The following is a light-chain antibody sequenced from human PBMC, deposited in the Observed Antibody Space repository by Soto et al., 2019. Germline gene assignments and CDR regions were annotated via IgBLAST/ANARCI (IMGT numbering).Light chain of an antibody. Sequence: EIVLTQSPATLSLSPGERATLSCRASQSVSSSLAWYQQKPGQAPRLLIYDASNRATGIPARFSGSGSGTDFTLTISSLEPEDFAVYYCQQRRNWPIFTFGPGTKVDIK. V-gene: IGKV3-11*01. J-gene: IGKJ3*01. CDR2: DAS. CDR1: QSVSSS. CDR3: QQRRNWPIFT.